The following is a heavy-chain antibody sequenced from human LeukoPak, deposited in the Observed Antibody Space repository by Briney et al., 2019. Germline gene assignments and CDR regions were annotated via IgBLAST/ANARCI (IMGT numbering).Heavy chain of an antibody. CDR2: ISASGGTT. V-gene: IGHV3-23*01. D-gene: IGHD2-2*01. CDR1: GLTFSSYA. Sequence: PGGSLRLSCAASGLTFSSYAMSWVRQAPGKGLEWVSAISASGGTTYYADSVKGRFTISRDNSKNTLYLQMSSLRAEDTAVYYCAKEPREYCSSTSCPNWIDPWGQGTLVTVSS. CDR3: AKEPREYCSSTSCPNWIDP. J-gene: IGHJ5*02.